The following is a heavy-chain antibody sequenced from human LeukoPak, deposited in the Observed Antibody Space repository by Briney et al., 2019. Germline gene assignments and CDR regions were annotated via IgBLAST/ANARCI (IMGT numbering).Heavy chain of an antibody. Sequence: GGSLRLSCAASGFTFSSYSTNWVRQAPGKGLEYVSAISSNGGSTYYANSVKGRFTISRDNSKNTLYLQMGSLRAEDMAVYYCAGGLGIAHINWFDPWGQGTLVTVSS. J-gene: IGHJ5*02. CDR1: GFTFSSYS. CDR3: AGGLGIAHINWFDP. D-gene: IGHD6-13*01. V-gene: IGHV3-64*01. CDR2: ISSNGGST.